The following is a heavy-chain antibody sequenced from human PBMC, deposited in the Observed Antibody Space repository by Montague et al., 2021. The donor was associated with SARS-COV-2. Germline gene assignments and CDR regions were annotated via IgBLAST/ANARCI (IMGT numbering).Heavy chain of an antibody. D-gene: IGHD3-22*01. CDR1: GGSISSSGYY. J-gene: IGHJ3*02. V-gene: IGHV4-39*01. CDR3: ARFTTSYYYDSKAAPASPDAFDI. Sequence: SETLSLTCTVSGGSISSSGYYWGWIRQPPGTGLEWIGRIYYSGSTYYNPSLKSRATISVDTTKNQFSLQLSSVTAADTAVYYCARFTTSYYYDSKAAPASPDAFDIWGQGTMVTVSS. CDR2: IYYSGST.